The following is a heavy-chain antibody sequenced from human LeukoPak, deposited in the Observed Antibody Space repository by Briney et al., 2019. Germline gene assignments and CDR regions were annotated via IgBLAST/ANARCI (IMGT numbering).Heavy chain of an antibody. J-gene: IGHJ4*02. CDR1: QSTFYSYW. D-gene: IGHD4-23*01. CDR2: VNSDGTST. Sequence: GGSLRLSCAAAQSTFYSYWMHWVRLVPGRGLAWVSRVNSDGTSTTYADSVKGRFTVSRDNAQNTLYLQMDSLRVDDTAVYYCAGGGFSGFDHWGQGSLGTVSS. V-gene: IGHV3-74*03. CDR3: AGGGFSGFDH.